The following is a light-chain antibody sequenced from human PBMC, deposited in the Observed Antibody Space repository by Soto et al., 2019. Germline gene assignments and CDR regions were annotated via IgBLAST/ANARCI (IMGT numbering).Light chain of an antibody. CDR1: QSISSY. Sequence: DIQMTQSPSSLSASVGDRVTITCRASQSISSYLNWYQQKPGKAPKLLIYAASSLQSGVPSRFSGSGSGTDFTLTISSLQPEDFATYYCQQSYSTPWTFGQGNKREIK. CDR3: QQSYSTPWT. CDR2: AAS. J-gene: IGKJ2*02. V-gene: IGKV1-39*01.